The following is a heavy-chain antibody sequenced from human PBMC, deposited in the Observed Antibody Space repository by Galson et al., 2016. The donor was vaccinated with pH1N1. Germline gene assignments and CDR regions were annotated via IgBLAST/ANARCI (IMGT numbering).Heavy chain of an antibody. V-gene: IGHV3-48*03. CDR1: GFTFSGFE. CDR3: ARDYYYYYGMDV. J-gene: IGHJ6*02. Sequence: SLRLSCAASGFTFSGFEMNWVRQAPGKGLEWISYITTSGDSLYYADSVKGRFTISRDNAKNSLYLQVNSLRVEDTAVYYCARDYYYYYGMDVWGQGTTVTVSS. CDR2: ITTSGDSL.